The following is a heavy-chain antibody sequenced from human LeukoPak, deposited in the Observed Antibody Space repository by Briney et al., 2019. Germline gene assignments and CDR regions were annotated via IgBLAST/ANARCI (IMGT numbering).Heavy chain of an antibody. V-gene: IGHV1-46*01. J-gene: IGHJ4*02. CDR2: INPSGGST. Sequence: GASVKVSCKASGYTFTSYYMHWLRQSPGQGVEWMGIINPSGGSTSYAQKFQGRVTMTRDTSTSTVYMELSSLRSEDTAVYYCARDRFDDILTTGSIDYWGQGTLVTVSS. D-gene: IGHD3-9*01. CDR1: GYTFTSYY. CDR3: ARDRFDDILTTGSIDY.